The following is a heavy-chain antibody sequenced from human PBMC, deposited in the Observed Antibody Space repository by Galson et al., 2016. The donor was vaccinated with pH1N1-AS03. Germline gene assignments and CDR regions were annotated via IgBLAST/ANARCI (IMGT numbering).Heavy chain of an antibody. CDR1: GLIFTHYS. D-gene: IGHD6-13*01. CDR3: AREEGGFGSNWLQTDAFDF. CDR2: MSYEGTTT. J-gene: IGHJ3*01. V-gene: IGHV3-30-3*01. Sequence: SLRLSCAASGLIFTHYSMHWVRQAPGKGLEWVAVMSYEGTTTYYADSVKGRFTISRDNSKNTLYLQMNSLRTEDTAPYYCAREEGGFGSNWLQTDAFDFWGQGTMVTVSS.